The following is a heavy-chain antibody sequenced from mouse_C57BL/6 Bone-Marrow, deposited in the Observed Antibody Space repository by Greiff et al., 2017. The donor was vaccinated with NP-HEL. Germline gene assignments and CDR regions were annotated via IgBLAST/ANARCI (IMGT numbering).Heavy chain of an antibody. CDR3: ARCYYYGSRAPCFDY. Sequence: VQLQQSGAELVKPGASVKLSCTASGFNIKDYYMHWVKQRPEQGLEWIGRIDPEDGETKSAPKFQGKATITADTSSNTAYLQLSSLTSEDTAVYYCARCYYYGSRAPCFDYWGQGTTLTVSS. CDR1: GFNIKDYY. J-gene: IGHJ2*01. V-gene: IGHV14-2*01. D-gene: IGHD1-1*01. CDR2: IDPEDGET.